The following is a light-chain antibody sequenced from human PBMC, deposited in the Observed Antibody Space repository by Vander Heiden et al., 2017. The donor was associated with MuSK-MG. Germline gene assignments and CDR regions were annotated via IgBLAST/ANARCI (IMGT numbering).Light chain of an antibody. CDR1: QSISSY. V-gene: IGKV1-39*01. CDR3: QQSDSSPQT. J-gene: IGKJ1*01. CDR2: AAS. Sequence: DIQMTQSPSSLSASVGDRVTVTCRASQSISSYLNWYQQKPGKAPKFLIYAASSLQSGVPSRFSGSGSGTDFTLTISRLQPEDFATYYCQQSDSSPQTFGQGTKVEIK.